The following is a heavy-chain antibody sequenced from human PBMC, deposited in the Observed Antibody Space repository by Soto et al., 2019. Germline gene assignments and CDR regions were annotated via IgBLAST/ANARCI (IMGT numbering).Heavy chain of an antibody. CDR3: ARVPVYDILTGYPAGGSDY. CDR1: GGSISSGGYN. D-gene: IGHD3-9*01. Sequence: ASETLSLTCTVSGGSISSGGYNWSWIRQHPGKGLEWIGYIYYSGRTYYNPSLKSRVTISVDTSKNQFSLKLSSVTAADTAVYYCARVPVYDILTGYPAGGSDYWGQGTLVTVSS. V-gene: IGHV4-31*03. J-gene: IGHJ4*02. CDR2: IYYSGRT.